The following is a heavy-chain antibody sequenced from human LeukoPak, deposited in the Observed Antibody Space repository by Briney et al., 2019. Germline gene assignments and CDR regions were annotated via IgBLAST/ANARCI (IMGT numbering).Heavy chain of an antibody. Sequence: ASVKVSCKVSGYTFTSYGISWVRQAPGQGLEWMGWISAYNGNTNYAQKLQGRVTMTTDTSTSTAYMELRSLRSDDTAVYYCARVRVSIFGVVIPQELDYWGQGTLVTVSS. CDR2: ISAYNGNT. CDR3: ARVRVSIFGVVIPQELDY. CDR1: GYTFTSYG. J-gene: IGHJ4*02. D-gene: IGHD3-3*01. V-gene: IGHV1-18*01.